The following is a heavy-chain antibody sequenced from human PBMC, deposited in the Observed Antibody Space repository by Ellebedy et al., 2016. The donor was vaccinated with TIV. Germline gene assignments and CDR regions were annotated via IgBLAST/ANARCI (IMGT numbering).Heavy chain of an antibody. CDR1: GDTFAGYY. CDR3: ARGATLITFDI. Sequence: ASVKVSXXASGDTFAGYYIHWVRQAPGQGLEWMGWVNPSSGGTKFAQKFQGRVSMTRDTSISTAYMELSSLRSDDTAVYYCARGATLITFDIWGQGTMVSVSS. J-gene: IGHJ3*02. D-gene: IGHD3-16*01. V-gene: IGHV1-2*02. CDR2: VNPSSGGT.